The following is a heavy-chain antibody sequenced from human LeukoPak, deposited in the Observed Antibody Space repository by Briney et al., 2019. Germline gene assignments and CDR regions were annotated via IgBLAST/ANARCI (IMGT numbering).Heavy chain of an antibody. J-gene: IGHJ4*02. CDR3: ARDMRSYCSGGSCPFDY. CDR2: ISSSSSYI. D-gene: IGHD2-15*01. V-gene: IGHV3-21*01. Sequence: GGSLRLSCAASGFTFSSYSMNWVRQAPGKGLEWVSSISSSSSYIYYADSVKGRFTISRDNAKNSLYLQMNSLRAEDTAVYYCARDMRSYCSGGSCPFDYWGQGTLVTVSS. CDR1: GFTFSSYS.